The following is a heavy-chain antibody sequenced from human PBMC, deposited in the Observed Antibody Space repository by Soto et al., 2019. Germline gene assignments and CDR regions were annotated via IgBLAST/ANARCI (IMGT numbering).Heavy chain of an antibody. CDR3: AKDRGCIDPFDY. D-gene: IGHD3-16*02. CDR2: ISGSTSGT. J-gene: IGHJ4*01. Sequence: EVQLLESGGGLVQPGGSLRLSCAASGFAFSSYAMSWVRQAPGKGLEGVSSISGSTSGTYYADAVKGRFTISRDNSNNTLNLQMNSLSAEDTAVYYCAKDRGCIDPFDYWGHGDLVTVSS. V-gene: IGHV3-23*01. CDR1: GFAFSSYA.